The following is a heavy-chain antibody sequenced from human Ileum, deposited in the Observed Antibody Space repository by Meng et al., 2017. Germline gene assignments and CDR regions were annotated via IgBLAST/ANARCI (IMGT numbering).Heavy chain of an antibody. CDR2: IRQDGNER. CDR3: ARPGAAAGSRFYVDL. CDR1: GFTLSRYW. Sequence: LRLSCAASGFTLSRYWMSWVRQAPGKGLEWVANIRQDGNERIYVDSVKGRFTISRDNSKNSLFLQMDSLRVEDTAIYYCARPGAAAGSRFYVDLWGRGTLVTVSS. V-gene: IGHV3-7*01. J-gene: IGHJ2*01. D-gene: IGHD6-13*01.